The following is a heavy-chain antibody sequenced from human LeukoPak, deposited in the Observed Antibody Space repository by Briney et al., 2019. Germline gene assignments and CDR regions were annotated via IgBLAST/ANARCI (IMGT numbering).Heavy chain of an antibody. CDR2: INHSGST. CDR1: GGSFSGYY. Sequence: SETLSLTCAVYGGSFSGYYWSWIRQPPGKGLEWIGEINHSGSTNYNPSLKSRVTISVDTSKNQFSLKLSSVTAADTAVYYCARDLTTNWNYVSYYYMDVWGKGTTVTVSS. CDR3: ARDLTTNWNYVSYYYMDV. D-gene: IGHD1-7*01. J-gene: IGHJ6*03. V-gene: IGHV4-34*01.